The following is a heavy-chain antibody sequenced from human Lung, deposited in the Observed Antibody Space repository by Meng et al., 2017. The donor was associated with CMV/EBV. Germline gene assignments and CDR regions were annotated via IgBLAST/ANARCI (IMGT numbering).Heavy chain of an antibody. CDR2: INEDESAK. D-gene: IGHD3-3*01. J-gene: IGHJ4*02. CDR3: ARGFWNPYYEDTHDF. Sequence: GGSLRLSCAASGFPFSRYWMSWVRQAPGKGLEWVANINEDESAKYYVDSVKGRFTISRDNAKNSLYLQMNSLRAEDTAVFYCARGFWNPYYEDTHDFWGQGILVTVSS. CDR1: GFPFSRYW. V-gene: IGHV3-7*04.